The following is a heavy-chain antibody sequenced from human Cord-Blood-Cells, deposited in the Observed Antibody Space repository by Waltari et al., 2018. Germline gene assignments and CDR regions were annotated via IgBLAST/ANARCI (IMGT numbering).Heavy chain of an antibody. J-gene: IGHJ4*02. CDR3: ARDLSSWYYFDY. CDR1: GFTFSSYS. CDR2: ISSSSSYI. D-gene: IGHD6-13*01. Sequence: EVQLVESGGGLVNPGGSLRLSCAASGFTFSSYSMNWVRQAPGKGLEWVSSISSSSSYIYYADSVKGRFTISRDNAKNSLYLQMNSLRAEDTAVYYCARDLSSWYYFDYWGQGTLVTVSS. V-gene: IGHV3-21*01.